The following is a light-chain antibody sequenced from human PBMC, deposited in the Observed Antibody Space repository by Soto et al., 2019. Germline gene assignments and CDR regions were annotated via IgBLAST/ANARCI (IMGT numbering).Light chain of an antibody. V-gene: IGKV3-15*01. CDR3: KQYNNWPPRALT. Sequence: EIVMTQSPATLSVSPGERATLSCRASQSVSSNLAWYQQKPGQAPRLLIYGASTRATGIPARFSGSGSGTEFTLTISSLQSEDFAAYYCKQYNNWPPRALTFGGGTKVEIK. J-gene: IGKJ4*01. CDR1: QSVSSN. CDR2: GAS.